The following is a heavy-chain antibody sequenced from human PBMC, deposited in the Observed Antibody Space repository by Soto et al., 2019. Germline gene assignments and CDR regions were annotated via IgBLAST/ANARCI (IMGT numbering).Heavy chain of an antibody. V-gene: IGHV2-5*02. Sequence: QITLKESGPTRVKPTQTLTLTCTFSGFSLSTTGVGVGWIRQPPGKALEWLALTYWDDDKRFSPSLKSRLTITKDTSKNQVVLTMTNMDPVDTATYYCARVVDATLLDYWGQGTLVTVSS. D-gene: IGHD2-15*01. CDR2: TYWDDDK. CDR3: ARVVDATLLDY. J-gene: IGHJ4*02. CDR1: GFSLSTTGVG.